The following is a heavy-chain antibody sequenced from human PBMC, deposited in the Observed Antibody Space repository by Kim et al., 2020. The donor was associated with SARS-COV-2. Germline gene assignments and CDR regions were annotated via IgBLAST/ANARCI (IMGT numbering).Heavy chain of an antibody. CDR3: ARGVLDYRFWNDDYYYYGMDV. CDR2: IGTAGDT. J-gene: IGHJ6*02. D-gene: IGHD1-1*01. CDR1: GFTFSSYD. V-gene: IGHV3-13*04. Sequence: GGSLRLSCAASGFTFSSYDMHWVRQAPGKGLEWVSAIGTAGDTYYPGSVKGRFTISRENAKNSLYLQMNSLRAGDTAVYYCARGVLDYRFWNDDYYYYGMDVWGQGTTVTVSS.